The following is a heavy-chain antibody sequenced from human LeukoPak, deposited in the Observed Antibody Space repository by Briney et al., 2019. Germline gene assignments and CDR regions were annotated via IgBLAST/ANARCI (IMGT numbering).Heavy chain of an antibody. CDR2: IFYGGNI. J-gene: IGHJ4*02. V-gene: IGHV4-30-4*01. D-gene: IGHD1-14*01. CDR3: AREKSPDRDY. Sequence: SETLSLTCTVSGGSISSGDYYWSWIRQPPGKGLEWIGYIFYGGNIYYNPSLKSRVTISVDTSKNQFSLRLSSVTSADTAVYYCAREKSPDRDYWGQGTLVTVSS. CDR1: GGSISSGDYY.